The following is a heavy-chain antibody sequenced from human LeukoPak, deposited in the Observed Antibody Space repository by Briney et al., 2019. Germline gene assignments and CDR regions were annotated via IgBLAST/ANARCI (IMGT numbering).Heavy chain of an antibody. CDR1: GYTFTGYY. Sequence: GASVKVSCTASGYTFTGYYIHWVRQAPGQGLEWMGRINPNSGGTNYAQKFQGRVTMTRDTSISTAYMELSRLRSDDTAVYYCAREGSYYNAPDYWGQGTLVTVSS. D-gene: IGHD3-10*01. V-gene: IGHV1-2*06. CDR3: AREGSYYNAPDY. CDR2: INPNSGGT. J-gene: IGHJ4*02.